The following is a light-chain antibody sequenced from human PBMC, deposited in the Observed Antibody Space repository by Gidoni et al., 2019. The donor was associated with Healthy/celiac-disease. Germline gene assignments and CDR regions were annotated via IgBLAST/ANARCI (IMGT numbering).Light chain of an antibody. Sequence: DIVLTQSPGTLSLSPGERATLSCRASQRVSSSYLAWYQQKPGQAPRLLIYGASSRATGIPDRFSGSGSGTDFTLTISRLEPEDFAVYYCQQYGSSPRTFXQXTKVEIK. CDR1: QRVSSSY. CDR3: QQYGSSPRT. J-gene: IGKJ1*01. CDR2: GAS. V-gene: IGKV3-20*01.